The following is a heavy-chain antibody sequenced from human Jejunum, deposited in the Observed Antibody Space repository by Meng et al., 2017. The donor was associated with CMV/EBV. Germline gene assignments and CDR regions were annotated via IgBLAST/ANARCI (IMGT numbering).Heavy chain of an antibody. CDR1: CFTFDAYS. Sequence: CAASCFTFDAYSMHWVRQAPGKGLEWVSAISGSGGSTYYADSVKGRFTISRDNSKNTLYLQMNSLRAEDTAVYYCVRQHSSRNYFDYWGQGTLVTVSS. CDR3: VRQHSSRNYFDY. D-gene: IGHD6-13*01. J-gene: IGHJ4*02. CDR2: ISGSGGST. V-gene: IGHV3-23*01.